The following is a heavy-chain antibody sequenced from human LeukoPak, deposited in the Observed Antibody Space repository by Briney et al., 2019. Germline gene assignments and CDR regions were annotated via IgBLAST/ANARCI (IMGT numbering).Heavy chain of an antibody. CDR1: GYRLTSYW. Sequence: KPGESLKISCKGSGYRLTSYWIGWAPHIRGKGREGMGIIYSGDSDTRYSPSFQGQLTISADKSISTAYLQWNSLKASDTAMYYCATHPRSGAFDIWGQGTMVTVFS. CDR3: ATHPRSGAFDI. D-gene: IGHD4-17*01. V-gene: IGHV5-51*01. CDR2: IYSGDSDT. J-gene: IGHJ3*02.